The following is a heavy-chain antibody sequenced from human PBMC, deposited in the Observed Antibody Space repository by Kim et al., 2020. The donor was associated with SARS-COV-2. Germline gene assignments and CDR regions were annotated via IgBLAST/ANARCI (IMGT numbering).Heavy chain of an antibody. CDR1: GFTFSNYA. D-gene: IGHD1-1*01. CDR2: INGSGGRT. CDR3: AKDYVEFDY. Sequence: GGSLRLSCAASGFTFSNYAMTWVRQGPGKGLEWVSAINGSGGRTYYADSVKGRFTISRDNSKNTLYLQMNSLRAEDTAVYYCAKDYVEFDYWGQGTLVTV. V-gene: IGHV3-23*01. J-gene: IGHJ4*02.